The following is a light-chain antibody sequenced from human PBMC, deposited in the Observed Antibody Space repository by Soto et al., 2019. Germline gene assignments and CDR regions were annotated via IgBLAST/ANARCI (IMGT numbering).Light chain of an antibody. CDR2: DVS. Sequence: QSALTQPPSVSGSPGQSVTISCTGTSSDVGTYNHVPWYQQPPGTAPKLMIYDVSNRPSGVPDRFSGSKSGNTASLTISGLQAEDEAEYYCSSYTGSSPVVVFGGGTKLTVL. V-gene: IGLV2-18*02. J-gene: IGLJ2*01. CDR3: SSYTGSSPVVV. CDR1: SSDVGTYNH.